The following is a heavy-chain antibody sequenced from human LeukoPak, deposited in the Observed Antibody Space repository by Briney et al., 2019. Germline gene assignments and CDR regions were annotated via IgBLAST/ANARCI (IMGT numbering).Heavy chain of an antibody. V-gene: IGHV3-48*04. CDR1: GFTFSSYS. CDR2: ISSSSSAI. D-gene: IGHD3-22*01. J-gene: IGHJ4*02. Sequence: GGSLRLSCAASGFTFSSYSMNWVRQAPGKGLEWVSYISSSSSAIYYADSVRGRFTISRDNAKNSLYLQMNSLRAEDTAVYYCARVFEPLTYYYDSSGRLDYWGQGTLVTVSS. CDR3: ARVFEPLTYYYDSSGRLDY.